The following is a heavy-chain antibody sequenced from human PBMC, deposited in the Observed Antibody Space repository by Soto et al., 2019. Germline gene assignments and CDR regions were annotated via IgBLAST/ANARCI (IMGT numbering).Heavy chain of an antibody. CDR2: INSDGSST. CDR1: GFTFISYW. J-gene: IGHJ4*02. CDR3: ARVHGMVYAVFSY. V-gene: IGHV3-74*01. Sequence: GGSLRLSCAASGFTFISYWMHWVLQAPGKGLVWVSRINSDGSSTSYADSVKGRFTISRDNAKNTLYLQMNSLRAEDTAVYYCARVHGMVYAVFSYWGQGTLVTVSS. D-gene: IGHD2-8*01.